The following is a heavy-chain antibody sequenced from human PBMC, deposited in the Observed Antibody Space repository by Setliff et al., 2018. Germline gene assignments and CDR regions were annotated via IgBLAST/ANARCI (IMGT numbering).Heavy chain of an antibody. Sequence: PSETLSLTCAVYGGSFSGYYWSWIRQPPGKRLEWIGEIIHSGSTNYNPSLKSRVTISMDTSKNQFSLKVPSVTAADTAVYYCARSFSRSGKLLLDYWGQGALVTVSS. CDR2: IIHSGST. CDR3: ARSFSRSGKLLLDY. CDR1: GGSFSGYY. J-gene: IGHJ4*02. D-gene: IGHD1-26*01. V-gene: IGHV4-34*12.